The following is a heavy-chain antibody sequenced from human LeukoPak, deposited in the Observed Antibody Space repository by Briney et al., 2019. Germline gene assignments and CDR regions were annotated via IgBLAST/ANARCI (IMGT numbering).Heavy chain of an antibody. D-gene: IGHD2-2*01. CDR2: ISGSGGST. Sequence: GGSLRLSCAASGFTFSSYGMSWVRQAPGKGLEWVSAISGSGGSTYYADSVKGRFTISRDNSKNTLYLQMNSLRAEDTAVYYCAKGWRGYCSSTSCPETEYFQHWGQGTLVTVSS. V-gene: IGHV3-23*01. CDR3: AKGWRGYCSSTSCPETEYFQH. CDR1: GFTFSSYG. J-gene: IGHJ1*01.